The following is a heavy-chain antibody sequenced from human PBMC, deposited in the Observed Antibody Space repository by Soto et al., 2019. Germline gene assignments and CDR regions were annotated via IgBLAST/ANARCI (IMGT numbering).Heavy chain of an antibody. V-gene: IGHV3-30*18. CDR2: ISYDGSNK. CDR1: GFTFSSYG. J-gene: IGHJ6*02. Sequence: GGSLRLSCAGSGFTFSSYGMHWVRQAPGKGLEWVAVISYDGSNKYYADSVKGRFTISRDNSKNTLYLQMNSLRAEDTAVYYCAKDKETSSSWYPYYYYGMDVWVQGTTVTVSS. D-gene: IGHD6-13*01. CDR3: AKDKETSSSWYPYYYYGMDV.